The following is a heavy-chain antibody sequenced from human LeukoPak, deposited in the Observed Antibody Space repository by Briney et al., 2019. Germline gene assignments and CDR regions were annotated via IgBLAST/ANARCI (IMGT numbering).Heavy chain of an antibody. J-gene: IGHJ3*02. CDR2: ISGSGEST. CDR3: ARDGPREDDAFDI. CDR1: GFIFSSYA. V-gene: IGHV3-23*01. Sequence: PGGSLRLSCEGSGFIFSSYAMTWVRQAPGKGLQWVSSISGSGESTYYADSMKGRFTISRDSSKNTLYLQMNSLRAEDTAVYYCARDGPREDDAFDIWGQGTMVTVSS.